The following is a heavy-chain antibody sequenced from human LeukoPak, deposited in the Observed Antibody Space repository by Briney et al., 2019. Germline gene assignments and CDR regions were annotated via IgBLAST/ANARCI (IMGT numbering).Heavy chain of an antibody. V-gene: IGHV3-33*01. CDR1: GFSFSSYG. CDR2: IWYDGSKK. D-gene: IGHD4-17*01. Sequence: GGSLRLSCAASGFSFSSYGMHWVRQAPGKGLEWVAVIWYDGSKKYYADSVKGRFIISRDNSKNTLYLQMNGLRAEGTAVYFCARGGGYYGIDYWGQGTLVTVSS. J-gene: IGHJ4*02. CDR3: ARGGGYYGIDY.